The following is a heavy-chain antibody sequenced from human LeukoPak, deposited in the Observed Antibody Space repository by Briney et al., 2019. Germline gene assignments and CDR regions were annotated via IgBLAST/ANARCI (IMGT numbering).Heavy chain of an antibody. CDR2: MNPNSGNT. Sequence: ASVKVSCKASGYTFTSYDINRVRQATGQGLEWMGWMNPNSGNTGYAQKFQGRVTITRNTSISTAYMELSSLRSEDTAVYYCARGQGWLWGGTNWFDPWGQGTLVTVSS. CDR1: GYTFTSYD. CDR3: ARGQGWLWGGTNWFDP. D-gene: IGHD3-22*01. V-gene: IGHV1-8*03. J-gene: IGHJ5*02.